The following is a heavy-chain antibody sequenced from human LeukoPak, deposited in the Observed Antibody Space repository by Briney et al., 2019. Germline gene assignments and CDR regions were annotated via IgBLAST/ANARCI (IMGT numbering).Heavy chain of an antibody. Sequence: TSETLSLTCTVSGGSISSYYWSWIRQPPGKGLEWIGYIYYSGSTNYNPSLKSRVTISVDTSKNQFSLKLSSVTAADTAVYYCARMYADYYYYGMDVWGQGTTVTVSS. J-gene: IGHJ6*02. V-gene: IGHV4-59*08. CDR3: ARMYADYYYYGMDV. CDR2: IYYSGST. CDR1: GGSISSYY. D-gene: IGHD2-8*01.